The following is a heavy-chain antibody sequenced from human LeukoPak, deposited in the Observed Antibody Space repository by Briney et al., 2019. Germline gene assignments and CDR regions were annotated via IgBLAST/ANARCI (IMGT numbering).Heavy chain of an antibody. V-gene: IGHV4-30-4*01. CDR3: AREARNYDILTGSLNDY. CDR1: GGSISSGDYY. Sequence: PSQTLSLTCTVSGGSISSGDYYWRWIRQPPGKGLEWIGYIYYSGSTYYNPSLKSRVTISVDTSKNQFSLKLSSVTAADTAVYYCAREARNYDILTGSLNDYWGQGTLVTVSS. J-gene: IGHJ4*02. D-gene: IGHD3-9*01. CDR2: IYYSGST.